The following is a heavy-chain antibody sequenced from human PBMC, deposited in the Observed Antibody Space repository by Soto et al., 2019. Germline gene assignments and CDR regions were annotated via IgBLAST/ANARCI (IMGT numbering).Heavy chain of an antibody. V-gene: IGHV3-30-3*01. CDR1: GFTFSSYA. CDR2: ISYDGSNK. CDR3: ARDGMDV. J-gene: IGHJ6*02. Sequence: QVQLVESGGGVVQPGRSLRLSCAASGFTFSSYAMHWVRQAPGKGLEWVAVISYDGSNKYYTDSVKGRFTISRDNSKNTLYLQMNSLRVEDTAVYFCARDGMDVWGLGTTVTVSS.